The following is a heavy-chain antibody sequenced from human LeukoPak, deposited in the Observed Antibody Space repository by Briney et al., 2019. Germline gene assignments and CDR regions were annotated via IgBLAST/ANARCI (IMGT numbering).Heavy chain of an antibody. Sequence: SETLSLTCTVSGGSISSYYWSWIRQPPGKGLEWIGSIHYSGSTYYNPSLKSRVTISVDTSKNQFSLKLGSVTAADTAVYYCARESIAVAGGGFDYWGQGTLVTVSS. CDR3: ARESIAVAGGGFDY. V-gene: IGHV4-59*12. J-gene: IGHJ4*02. CDR1: GGSISSYY. D-gene: IGHD6-19*01. CDR2: IHYSGST.